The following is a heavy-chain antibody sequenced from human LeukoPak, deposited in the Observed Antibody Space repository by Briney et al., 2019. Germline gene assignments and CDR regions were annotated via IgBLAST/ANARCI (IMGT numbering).Heavy chain of an antibody. Sequence: GGSLRLSCAASGFTFRNYGMNWVRQAPGKGLEWVSYISSSGSTIYYADSVKGRFTISRDNAENSLYLQMNSLRVEDTAVYYCVREGGSDWYSGWFDPWGQGTLVTVSS. D-gene: IGHD6-19*01. V-gene: IGHV3-48*04. CDR3: VREGGSDWYSGWFDP. CDR2: ISSSGSTI. CDR1: GFTFRNYG. J-gene: IGHJ5*02.